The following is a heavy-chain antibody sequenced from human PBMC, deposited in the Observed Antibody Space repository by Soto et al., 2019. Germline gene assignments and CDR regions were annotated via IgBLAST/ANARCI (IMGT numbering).Heavy chain of an antibody. CDR3: ARDGVRYYGSGSYRAFDI. CDR2: IYYSGST. CDR1: GGSISSGGYY. D-gene: IGHD3-10*01. J-gene: IGHJ3*02. Sequence: SETLSLTCTVSGGSISSGGYYWSWIRQHPGKGLEWIGYIYYSGSTYYNPSLKSRVTISVDTSKNQFSLKLSSVTAADTAVYYCARDGVRYYGSGSYRAFDIWGQGTMVTVSS. V-gene: IGHV4-31*03.